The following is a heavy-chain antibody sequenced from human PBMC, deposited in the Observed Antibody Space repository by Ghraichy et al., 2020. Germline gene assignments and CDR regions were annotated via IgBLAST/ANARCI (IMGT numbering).Heavy chain of an antibody. CDR3: ARDGGASGSGDDY. V-gene: IGHV3-7*03. D-gene: IGHD3-10*01. J-gene: IGHJ4*02. Sequence: LSLTCAASGFTFSTSWMTWVRQAPGKGLEWVANINQDGSDKYYVDSVKGRFTISRDNAKNSLYLQMNSLRVDDTAVYYCARDGGASGSGDDYWGQGTLVTVSP. CDR1: GFTFSTSW. CDR2: INQDGSDK.